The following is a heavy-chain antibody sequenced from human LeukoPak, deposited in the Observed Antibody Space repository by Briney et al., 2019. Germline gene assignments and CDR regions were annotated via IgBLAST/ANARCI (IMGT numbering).Heavy chain of an antibody. Sequence: ASVKVSCKASGYTFIKYGISWVRQAPGRGLDWVGSVSPYNGDTIYSRKFKGRVNLTTETSTNTAYMELNGLRSDDTAIYFCARGSSLSWFDPWGQGTLVTVSS. D-gene: IGHD3-16*02. CDR2: VSPYNGDT. CDR3: ARGSSLSWFDP. CDR1: GYTFIKYG. V-gene: IGHV1-18*01. J-gene: IGHJ5*02.